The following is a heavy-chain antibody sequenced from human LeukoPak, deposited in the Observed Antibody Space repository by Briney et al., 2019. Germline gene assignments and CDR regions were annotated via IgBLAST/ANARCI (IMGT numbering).Heavy chain of an antibody. CDR2: TYTGGNS. J-gene: IGHJ3*02. D-gene: IGHD3-22*01. Sequence: GGSLRLSCAASGFTVSSIHMVWVRQAPGKGLEWVSVTYTGGNSYYADSVKGRFIISRDISKNTLYLQINSLRAEDSALYYCARGGRGSAAVVAPRSFDIWGQGTMVTVSS. CDR3: ARGGRGSAAVVAPRSFDI. V-gene: IGHV3-53*01. CDR1: GFTVSSIH.